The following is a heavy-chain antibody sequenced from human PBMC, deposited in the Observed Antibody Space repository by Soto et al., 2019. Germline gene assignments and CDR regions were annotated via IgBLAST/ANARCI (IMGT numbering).Heavy chain of an antibody. D-gene: IGHD3-10*01. CDR2: ISSSSSYT. V-gene: IGHV3-11*05. CDR1: GFTFSDYY. CDR3: ARDITMVRGVKPLDWFDP. Sequence: GGSLRLSCAASGFTFSDYYMSWIRQAPGKGLEWVSYISSSSSYTNYADSVKGRFTISRDNAKNSLYLQMNSLRAEDTAVYYCARDITMVRGVKPLDWFDPWGQGTLVTVSS. J-gene: IGHJ5*02.